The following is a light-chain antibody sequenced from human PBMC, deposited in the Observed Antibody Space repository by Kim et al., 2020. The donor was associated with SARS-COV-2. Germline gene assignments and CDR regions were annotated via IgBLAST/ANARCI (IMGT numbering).Light chain of an antibody. CDR1: QSISSW. V-gene: IGKV1-5*01. CDR2: DAS. Sequence: DIQMTQSPSTLSASVGDRVTITCRASQSISSWLAWYQQKPGKAPKLLIYDASSLESGVPSRFSGSGSGTEFTLTISSLQPDDFATYYCQQYNSYPLTCGREPKGEIK. CDR3: QQYNSYPLT. J-gene: IGKJ4*01.